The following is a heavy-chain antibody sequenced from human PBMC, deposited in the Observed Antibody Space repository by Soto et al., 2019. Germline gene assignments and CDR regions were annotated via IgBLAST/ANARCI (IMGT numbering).Heavy chain of an antibody. Sequence: GGSLRLSCAASGFTFSSYAMHWVRQAPGKGLEWVAVISYDGSNKYYADSVKGRFTISRDNSKNTLYLQMNSLRAEDTAEYYCAREGVYSGYVLYYYYYGMDVWGQGTTVTVSS. D-gene: IGHD5-12*01. CDR2: ISYDGSNK. V-gene: IGHV3-30-3*01. CDR3: AREGVYSGYVLYYYYYGMDV. CDR1: GFTFSSYA. J-gene: IGHJ6*02.